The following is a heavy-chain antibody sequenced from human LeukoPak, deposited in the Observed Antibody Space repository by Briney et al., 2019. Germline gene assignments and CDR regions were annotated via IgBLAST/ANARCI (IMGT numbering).Heavy chain of an antibody. J-gene: IGHJ6*02. CDR3: AKLTMIKNGMDV. V-gene: IGHV3-23*01. CDR1: GFTFSSYA. D-gene: IGHD3-22*01. CDR2: ISGSGGST. Sequence: PGGSLRLSCAASGFTFSSYATSWVRQAPGKGLEWVSAISGSGGSTYYADSVKGRFTISRDNSKDTLYLQMNSLRAEDTAVYYCAKLTMIKNGMDVWGQGTTVTVSS.